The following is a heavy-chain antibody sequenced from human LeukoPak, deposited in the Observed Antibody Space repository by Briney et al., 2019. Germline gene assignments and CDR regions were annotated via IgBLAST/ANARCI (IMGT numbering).Heavy chain of an antibody. V-gene: IGHV4-39*07. Sequence: PSYTLSLTCTVSGGSISSSNYYWGWIRQPPGKGLEWIGTMYHSGTTYYNPSLKSRVTISVDRSKNQFSLKLSSVTAADTAVYYCARSETTVTPPYYFDYWGQGTLVTVSS. J-gene: IGHJ4*02. CDR2: MYHSGTT. CDR1: GGSISSSNYY. D-gene: IGHD4-17*01. CDR3: ARSETTVTPPYYFDY.